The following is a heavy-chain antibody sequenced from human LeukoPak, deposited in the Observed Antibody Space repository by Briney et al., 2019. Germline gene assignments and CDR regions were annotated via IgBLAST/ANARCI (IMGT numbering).Heavy chain of an antibody. D-gene: IGHD6-19*01. CDR1: GYTFTTYD. Sequence: ASVKVSCKTSGYTFTTYDINWVRQATGQGLEWMGWMNPNSGHTGYAQKFQGRVTITRDTSISTAYMELSSLRSEDTAAYYCARVAGSIDYWGQGTLVTVSS. J-gene: IGHJ4*02. CDR2: MNPNSGHT. CDR3: ARVAGSIDY. V-gene: IGHV1-8*03.